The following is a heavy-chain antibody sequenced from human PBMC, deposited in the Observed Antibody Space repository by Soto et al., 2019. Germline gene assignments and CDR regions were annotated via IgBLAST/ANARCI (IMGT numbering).Heavy chain of an antibody. J-gene: IGHJ4*02. CDR3: VSIRSGDGIYYCDY. V-gene: IGHV1-18*01. D-gene: IGHD3-3*02. CDR1: GYTFTSYG. CDR2: ISAYNGNT. Sequence: GASVKVSCKASGYTFTSYGISWVRQAPGQGLEWMGWISAYNGNTNYAQKLQGRVTMTTDTSTSTAYMELRSLRSDDTAVYYCVSIRSGDGIYYCDYWGQGTLVTVSS.